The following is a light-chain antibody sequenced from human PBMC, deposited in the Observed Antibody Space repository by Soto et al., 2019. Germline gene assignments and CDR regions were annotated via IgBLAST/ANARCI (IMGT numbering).Light chain of an antibody. V-gene: IGLV2-8*01. CDR1: GSDIGAYTY. J-gene: IGLJ7*01. CDR3: SSYAGSYNLL. CDR2: EVT. Sequence: QSALTQPPSASGSPGQSVTISCTGTGSDIGAYTYVSWYQHHPGTAPKRIIYEVTKRPSGVPDRFSGSKSGNTASLTVSGLQTEDEAEYYCSSYAGSYNLLFGGGTQLTVL.